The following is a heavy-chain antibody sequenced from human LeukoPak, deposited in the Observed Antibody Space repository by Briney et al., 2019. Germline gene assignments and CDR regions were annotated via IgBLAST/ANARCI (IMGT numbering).Heavy chain of an antibody. Sequence: PGGSLRLSCAASGFIFCKSWMHWVRQAPGKGLVWVSRTDGSSTTYADSVKGRFTISRDNAKNSRYLQMNSLRDEDTAVYYCARVSTVTTLVYWGQGTLVTVSS. J-gene: IGHJ4*02. V-gene: IGHV3-74*01. CDR2: TDGSST. CDR3: ARVSTVTTLVY. D-gene: IGHD4-17*01. CDR1: GFIFCKSW.